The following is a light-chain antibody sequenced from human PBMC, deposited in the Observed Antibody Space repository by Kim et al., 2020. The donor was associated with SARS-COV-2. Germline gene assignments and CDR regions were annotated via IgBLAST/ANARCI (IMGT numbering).Light chain of an antibody. CDR1: SSNIGSNT. J-gene: IGLJ3*02. CDR3: VAWDDSLIGWM. V-gene: IGLV1-44*01. Sequence: QSVLTQPPSASGTPGQRVTISCSGSSSNIGSNTVNWYQQVPGMAPKLLIHNTNQRPAGVPDRFSGSKSGTSASLAISGLQSEDEADYYCVAWDDSLIGWMFGGGTQLTVL. CDR2: NTN.